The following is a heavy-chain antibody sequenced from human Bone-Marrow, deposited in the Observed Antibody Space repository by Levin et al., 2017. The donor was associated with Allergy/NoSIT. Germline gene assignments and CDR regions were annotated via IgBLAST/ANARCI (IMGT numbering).Heavy chain of an antibody. J-gene: IGHJ5*02. D-gene: IGHD5-24*01. CDR2: IWYDGSKK. CDR3: ARDPYFHRDGLAS. CDR1: GFSFSRYV. Sequence: GGSLRLSCEASGFSFSRYVIHWVRQAPGKGLEWVAVIWYDGSKKYYADSVKGRFTISRHNSKNTLFLQMSGLRAEDTGVYYCARDPYFHRDGLASWGQGTLVTVST. V-gene: IGHV3-33*01.